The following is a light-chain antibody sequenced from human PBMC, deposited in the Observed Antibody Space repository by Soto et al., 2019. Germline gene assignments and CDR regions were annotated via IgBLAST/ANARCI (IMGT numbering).Light chain of an antibody. J-gene: IGKJ4*01. Sequence: EIVMTQSPATLSVSPGEGATLSCRASQGIGDTLAWYQQKPGQTPRLLIYGASSRATGIPDRFSGTGSGTDFTLTISRLEPEDFAVYYCQQYVTLPLTFGGGTKVDIK. CDR2: GAS. V-gene: IGKV3-20*01. CDR1: QGIGDT. CDR3: QQYVTLPLT.